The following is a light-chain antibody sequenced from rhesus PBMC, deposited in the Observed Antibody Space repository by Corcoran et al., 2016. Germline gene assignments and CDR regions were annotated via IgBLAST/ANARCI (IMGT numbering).Light chain of an antibody. J-gene: IGKJ1*01. CDR3: QPHNSYPRT. V-gene: IGKV1-25*01. CDR1: QGISSY. CDR2: AAS. Sequence: DIQMTQSPSSLSASVGDRVTITCRASQGISSYLAWYQQKPGKAPKLLFYAASTLQRGVPSRFSGSGSGTDFTLTIRSLQPEDFATYYCQPHNSYPRTFGQVTKVEIK.